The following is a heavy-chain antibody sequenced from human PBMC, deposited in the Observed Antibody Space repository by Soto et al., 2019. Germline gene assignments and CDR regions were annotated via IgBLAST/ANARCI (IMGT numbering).Heavy chain of an antibody. J-gene: IGHJ4*02. CDR3: ARESPLAAAGTPPDY. V-gene: IGHV3-48*03. D-gene: IGHD6-13*01. CDR2: ISSSGSTI. Sequence: GGSLRLSCAASGFTFSSYEMNWVRQAPGKGLEWVSYISSSGSTIYYADSVKSRFTISRDNAKNSLYLQMNSLRAEDTAVYYCARESPLAAAGTPPDYWGQGTLVTVSS. CDR1: GFTFSSYE.